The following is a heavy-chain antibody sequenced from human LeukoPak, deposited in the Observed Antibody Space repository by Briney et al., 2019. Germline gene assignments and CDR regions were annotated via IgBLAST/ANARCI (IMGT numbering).Heavy chain of an antibody. J-gene: IGHJ4*02. Sequence: GGSLRLSCAASGFIFTGYGMHWVRQAPGKGLQWVTFIRYEGSNKYYADSVKGRFTISRDNSKNTLYLQMNSLRVEDTAVYYCAKESDVAAAGIDYWGQGTLVTVSS. CDR1: GFIFTGYG. CDR2: IRYEGSNK. V-gene: IGHV3-30*02. D-gene: IGHD6-13*01. CDR3: AKESDVAAAGIDY.